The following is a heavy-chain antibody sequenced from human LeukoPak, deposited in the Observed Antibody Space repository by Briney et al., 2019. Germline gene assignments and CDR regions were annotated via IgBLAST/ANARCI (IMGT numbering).Heavy chain of an antibody. J-gene: IGHJ5*02. V-gene: IGHV4-61*02. CDR3: ARGHSSGWNWFDP. Sequence: PSQTLSLTCTVSGGSISSGSYYWSWIRQPAGKGLEWIGRINTSGSTNYNPSLKSRVTISVDTSKNQFSLKLSSVTAADTAVYYCARGHSSGWNWFDPWGQGTLVTVSS. CDR1: GGSISSGSYY. CDR2: INTSGST. D-gene: IGHD6-19*01.